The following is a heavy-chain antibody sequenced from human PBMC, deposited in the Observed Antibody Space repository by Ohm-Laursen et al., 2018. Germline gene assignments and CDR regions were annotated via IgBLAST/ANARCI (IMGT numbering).Heavy chain of an antibody. Sequence: LSLTCTVSGGSTSTSYYWGWIRQSPGKGLEWIGSIYYSGTTFYNPSLKSRVTISVDTSKNQFSLKLTSVTAADTAMYYCARERPEGYSSGWPDYWGQGTLVTVSS. J-gene: IGHJ4*02. CDR1: GGSTSTSYY. CDR2: IYYSGTT. D-gene: IGHD6-19*01. CDR3: ARERPEGYSSGWPDY. V-gene: IGHV4-39*02.